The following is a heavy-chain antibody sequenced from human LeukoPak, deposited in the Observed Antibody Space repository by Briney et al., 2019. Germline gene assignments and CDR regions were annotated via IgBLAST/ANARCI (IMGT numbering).Heavy chain of an antibody. J-gene: IGHJ4*02. Sequence: SETLSLTCAVYGGSFSGYYWSWIRQPAGKGLEWIGRIYTSGSTNYNPSLKSRVTMSVDTSKNQFSLKLSSVTAADTAVYYCARDLGYYDSSGYRAPFDYWGQGTLVTVSS. V-gene: IGHV4-4*07. D-gene: IGHD3-22*01. CDR2: IYTSGST. CDR1: GGSFSGYY. CDR3: ARDLGYYDSSGYRAPFDY.